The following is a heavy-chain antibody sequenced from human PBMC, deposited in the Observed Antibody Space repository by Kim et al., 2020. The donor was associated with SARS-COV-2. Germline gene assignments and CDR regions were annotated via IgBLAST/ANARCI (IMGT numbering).Heavy chain of an antibody. V-gene: IGHV3-33*06. CDR3: AKCPNQQQLVYYYYYGMDV. Sequence: GGSLRLSCAASGFTFSSYAMHWVRQAPGKGLEWVAVIWYDGSNKYYADSVKGRFTISRDNSKNTLYLQMNSLRAEDTAVYYCAKCPNQQQLVYYYYYGMDVWGQGTTVTVSS. CDR2: IWYDGSNK. D-gene: IGHD6-13*01. CDR1: GFTFSSYA. J-gene: IGHJ6*02.